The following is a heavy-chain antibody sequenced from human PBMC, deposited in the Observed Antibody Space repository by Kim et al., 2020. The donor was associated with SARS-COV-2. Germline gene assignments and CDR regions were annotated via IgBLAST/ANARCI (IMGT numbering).Heavy chain of an antibody. J-gene: IGHJ5*01. CDR2: TSPSGGTP. Sequence: ASVKVSCKASGYKFTDYDIHWTRQVPGQGLEWMAKTSPSGGTPSYAQSFQGRVTLTTDTASNTVYMELSSLTSDDAAVYFCARGPYGGRFDSWGQGTLVSVSS. V-gene: IGHV1-46*01. D-gene: IGHD1-26*01. CDR1: GYKFTDYD. CDR3: ARGPYGGRFDS.